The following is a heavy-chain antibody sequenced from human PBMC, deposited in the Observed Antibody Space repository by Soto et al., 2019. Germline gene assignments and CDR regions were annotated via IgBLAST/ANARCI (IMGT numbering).Heavy chain of an antibody. D-gene: IGHD2-21*01. CDR2: ISPKSTYR. V-gene: IGHV3-11*06. Sequence: NPGGSLRLSCPTSGFPFSDYYMGWIRQAPGKGLEWLSHISPKSTYRNYADSVKGRFTISRDNTKSSLFLQMNSLGVEDTAVYYCVRGGGGGLFEHWGQGVLVTVSS. J-gene: IGHJ4*02. CDR3: VRGGGGGLFEH. CDR1: GFPFSDYY.